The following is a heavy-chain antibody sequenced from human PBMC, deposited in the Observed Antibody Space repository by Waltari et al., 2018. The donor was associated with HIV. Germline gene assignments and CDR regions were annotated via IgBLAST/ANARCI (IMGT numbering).Heavy chain of an antibody. CDR3: ASAFIEYFDY. CDR1: GYSLSSGYY. Sequence: QVQLQESGPGRVKPSETLPLTCAVSGYSLSSGYYWGWIRQPPGKGLEWIGSIYHSGSTYYNPSLKSRVTISVDTSKNQFSLKLSSVTAADTAVYYCASAFIEYFDYWGQGTLVTVSS. V-gene: IGHV4-38-2*01. D-gene: IGHD3-16*02. CDR2: IYHSGST. J-gene: IGHJ4*02.